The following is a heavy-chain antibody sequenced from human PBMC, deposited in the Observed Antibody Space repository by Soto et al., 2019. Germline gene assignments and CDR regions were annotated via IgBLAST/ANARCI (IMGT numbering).Heavy chain of an antibody. CDR1: GFDASVNY. Sequence: SGGTLVQPGGSLRLSCAASGFDASVNYMTWVRQAPVKGLEWVSAINSGGNTFYADSVKGRFTISRDNSKNTLYLQMNSLRVEDTAMYYCVRENYYYGMDVWGQGTAVTVSS. CDR3: VRENYYYGMDV. J-gene: IGHJ6*02. CDR2: INSGGNT. V-gene: IGHV3-66*01.